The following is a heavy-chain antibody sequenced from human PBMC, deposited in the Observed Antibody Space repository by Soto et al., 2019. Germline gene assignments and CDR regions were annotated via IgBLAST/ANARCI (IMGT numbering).Heavy chain of an antibody. Sequence: PGGSLRLSCAASGFTFSSYAMSWVRQAPGKGLEWVSAISGSGGSTYYADSVKGRFTISRDNSKNTLYLQMNSLRAEDTAVYYCARHDLIAARSNYFDYWGQGTLVTVSS. CDR1: GFTFSSYA. CDR2: ISGSGGST. V-gene: IGHV3-23*01. D-gene: IGHD6-6*01. J-gene: IGHJ4*02. CDR3: ARHDLIAARSNYFDY.